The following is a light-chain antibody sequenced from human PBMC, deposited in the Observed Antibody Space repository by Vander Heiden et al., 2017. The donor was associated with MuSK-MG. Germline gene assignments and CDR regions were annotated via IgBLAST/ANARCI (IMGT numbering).Light chain of an antibody. CDR3: QQIYDTQYT. J-gene: IGKJ2*01. V-gene: IGKV4-1*01. Sequence: ILLTHSPDSLTMSPPETATIRGGYSHTVLSRSSNMTYFAWFHQKPGQPPKLLIYWGSTWEVGVPDRFSGSGSGTEFTLTISSLQAEDAALYYCQQIYDTQYTFGQGTKVEIK. CDR2: WGS. CDR1: HTVLSRSSNMTY.